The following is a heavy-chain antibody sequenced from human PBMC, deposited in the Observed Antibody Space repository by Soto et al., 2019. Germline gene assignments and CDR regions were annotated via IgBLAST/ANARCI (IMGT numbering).Heavy chain of an antibody. CDR2: ISAYNGNT. Sequence: ASVKVSCKASGYTFTSYGISWVRQAPGQGLEWMGWISAYNGNTNYAQKLQGRVTMTTDTSTSTAYMELRSLRSDDTAVYYCATALTYYYDSSGSYWGQGTLVTVS. D-gene: IGHD3-22*01. CDR1: GYTFTSYG. CDR3: ATALTYYYDSSGSY. V-gene: IGHV1-18*01. J-gene: IGHJ4*02.